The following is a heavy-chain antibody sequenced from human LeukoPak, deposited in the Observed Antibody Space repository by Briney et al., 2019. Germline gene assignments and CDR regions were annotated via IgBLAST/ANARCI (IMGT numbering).Heavy chain of an antibody. V-gene: IGHV3-30-3*01. D-gene: IGHD1-26*01. J-gene: IGHJ3*02. CDR1: GFTFSSYA. CDR2: ISYDGSNK. Sequence: QPGRSLRLSCAASGFTFSSYAMHWVRQAPGKGLEWVAVISYDGSNKYYADSVKGRFTISRDNSKNTLYLQMNSLRAEDTAVYYCARGAIVGTTTSAFDIWGQGTMVTVSS. CDR3: ARGAIVGTTTSAFDI.